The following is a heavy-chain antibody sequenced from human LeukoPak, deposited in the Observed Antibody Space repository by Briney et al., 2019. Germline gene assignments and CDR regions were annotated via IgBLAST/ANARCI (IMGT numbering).Heavy chain of an antibody. CDR1: GFTFSSYA. J-gene: IGHJ4*02. V-gene: IGHV3-30-3*01. CDR2: ISYDGSNK. Sequence: GGSLRLSCAASGFTFSSYAMHWVRQAPGKGLEWVAVISYDGSNKYYADSVKGRFTISRDNSKNTLYLQMNSLRAEDTAVYYCAEDEGYWGQGTLVTASS. CDR3: AEDEGY.